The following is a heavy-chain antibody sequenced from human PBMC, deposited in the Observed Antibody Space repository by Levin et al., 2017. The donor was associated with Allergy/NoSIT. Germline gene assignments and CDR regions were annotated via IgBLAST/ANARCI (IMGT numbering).Heavy chain of an antibody. CDR1: GFTFDDYA. D-gene: IGHD6-13*01. Sequence: GGSLRLSCAASGFTFDDYAMHWVRQAPGKGLEWVSGISWNSGSIGYADSVKGRFTISRDNAKKSLYLQMNSLRAEDTALYYCAKDIKQLEFHYFDYWGQGTLVTVSS. CDR3: AKDIKQLEFHYFDY. V-gene: IGHV3-9*01. J-gene: IGHJ4*02. CDR2: ISWNSGSI.